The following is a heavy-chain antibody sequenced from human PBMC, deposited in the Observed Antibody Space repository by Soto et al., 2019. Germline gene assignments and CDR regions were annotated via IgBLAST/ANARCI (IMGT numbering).Heavy chain of an antibody. V-gene: IGHV1-69*06. CDR2: IIPIFGTA. CDR3: AREVPQFALGMDV. J-gene: IGHJ6*02. CDR1: GGTFSSYS. Sequence: SVKVSCKASGGTFSSYSISWVLQAPGQGLEWMGGIIPIFGTANYAQKFQGRVTITADKSTSTAYMELSSLRSEDTAVYYCAREVPQFALGMDVWGQGTTVTVSS. D-gene: IGHD3-10*01.